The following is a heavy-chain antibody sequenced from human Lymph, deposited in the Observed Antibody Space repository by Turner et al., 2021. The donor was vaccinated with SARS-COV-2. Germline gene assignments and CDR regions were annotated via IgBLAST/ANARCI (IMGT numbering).Heavy chain of an antibody. CDR1: GFTFSYYW. CDR3: ARMGSSSWYFDY. J-gene: IGHJ4*02. V-gene: IGHV3-7*01. CDR2: IKQDGSEK. Sequence: EVQLVESGGGLVKPGGSLRLSCAASGFTFSYYWMSWVRQAPGKGLELVANIKQDGSEKYYVDSVKGRFTISRDNAKNSLFLQMNSLRAEDTAVYYCARMGSSSWYFDYWGQGTLVTVSS. D-gene: IGHD1-26*01.